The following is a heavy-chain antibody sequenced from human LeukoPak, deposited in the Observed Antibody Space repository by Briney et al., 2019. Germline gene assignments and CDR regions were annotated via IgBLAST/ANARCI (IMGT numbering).Heavy chain of an antibody. J-gene: IGHJ4*02. D-gene: IGHD5-18*01. CDR3: AREGDTPLDY. V-gene: IGHV4-30-2*01. Sequence: SETLSLTCTVSGGSISSGGYYWSWIRQPPGKGLEWIGYIYHSGSTYYNPSLKSRVTISVDTSKNQFSLKLSSVTAADTAVYYCAREGDTPLDYWGQGTLVTVSS. CDR2: IYHSGST. CDR1: GGSISSGGYY.